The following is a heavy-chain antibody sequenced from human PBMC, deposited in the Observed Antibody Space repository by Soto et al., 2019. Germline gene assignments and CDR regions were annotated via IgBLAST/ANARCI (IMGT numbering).Heavy chain of an antibody. CDR2: VYSDGSST. CDR1: GFTFSSYW. CDR3: TRAMSSGSYFDY. Sequence: EVQLVESGGGLVQPGGSLRLSCAASGFTFSSYWMHWVRQVSGKGLVWVSRVYSDGSSTSYADSVKGRFTIPRDNAKNTLYLQMNSLRAEDTAVYYCTRAMSSGSYFDYWGQGTLLTVSS. J-gene: IGHJ4*02. V-gene: IGHV3-74*01. D-gene: IGHD1-26*01.